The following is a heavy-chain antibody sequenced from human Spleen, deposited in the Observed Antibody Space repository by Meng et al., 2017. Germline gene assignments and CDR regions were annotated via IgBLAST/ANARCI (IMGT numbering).Heavy chain of an antibody. CDR3: ATGSGYYYSY. D-gene: IGHD3-3*01. Sequence: EHLVASGGGVVQPGRSLRPSCAVSGYTFSSYWMHWVRQAPGKGLVWVSRINSEETTTTYADSVKGRFTITRENARNTLYLQMNSLRAEDTAVYYCATGSGYYYSYWGQGTLVTVSS. CDR2: INSEETTT. J-gene: IGHJ4*02. V-gene: IGHV3-74*02. CDR1: GYTFSSYW.